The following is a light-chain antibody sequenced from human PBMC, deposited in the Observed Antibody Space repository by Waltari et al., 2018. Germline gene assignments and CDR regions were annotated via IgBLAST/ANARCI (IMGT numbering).Light chain of an antibody. J-gene: IGKJ2*01. CDR3: QQYASYPYT. CDR1: QSIADW. CDR2: KAS. Sequence: DIQLTQSPSTLSASVGDRVTITCWASQSIADWLAWYQQKPGKAPKLLIYKASSVDMGVPSRFSGSGSGTEFTLTISSLQPDDFATYHCQQYASYPYTFGQGTKLEIK. V-gene: IGKV1-5*03.